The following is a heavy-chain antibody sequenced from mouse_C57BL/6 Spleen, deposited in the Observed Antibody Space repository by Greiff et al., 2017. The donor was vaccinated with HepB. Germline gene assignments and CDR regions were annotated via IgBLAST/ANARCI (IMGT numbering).Heavy chain of an antibody. CDR2: IYPGDGDT. Sequence: VQGVESGPELVKPGASVKISCKASGYAFSSSWMNWVKQRPGKGLEWIGRIYPGDGDTNYNGKFKGKATLTADKSSSTAYMQLSSLTSEDSAVYFCAREEGLGRLYDAMDYWGQGTSVTVSS. V-gene: IGHV1-82*01. D-gene: IGHD4-1*01. CDR3: AREEGLGRLYDAMDY. CDR1: GYAFSSSW. J-gene: IGHJ4*01.